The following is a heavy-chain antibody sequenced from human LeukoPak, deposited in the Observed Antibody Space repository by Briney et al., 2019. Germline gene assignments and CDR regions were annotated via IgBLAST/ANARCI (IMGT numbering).Heavy chain of an antibody. CDR1: GGSFSGYY. CDR2: INHSGST. Sequence: SETLSLTCAVSGGSFSGYYWSWIPKPPGKGLEWIGEINHSGSTNYNPSLKSRVTISVDTSKNQFSLKLSSVTAAGTAVYYCARRRSVVVPAARRCFDQRGQGNLVTVSS. CDR3: ARRRSVVVPAARRCFDQ. J-gene: IGHJ4*02. D-gene: IGHD2-2*01. V-gene: IGHV4-34*01.